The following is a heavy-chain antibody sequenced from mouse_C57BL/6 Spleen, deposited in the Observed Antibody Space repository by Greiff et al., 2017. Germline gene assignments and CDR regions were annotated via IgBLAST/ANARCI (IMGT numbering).Heavy chain of an antibody. CDR2: LYPGDGDT. CDR3: AREGVLLWPSDV. V-gene: IGHV1-82*01. Sequence: QVQLQQSGPELVQPGASVKLSCKAPGYAFSSSWMNWVKQRPGKGLEWIGRLYPGDGDTIYNGKFKGQATLSADQSSSTAYMQLSSLASEDSAVYFCAREGVLLWPSDVWGTGTTVTVSS. CDR1: GYAFSSSW. D-gene: IGHD2-1*01. J-gene: IGHJ1*03.